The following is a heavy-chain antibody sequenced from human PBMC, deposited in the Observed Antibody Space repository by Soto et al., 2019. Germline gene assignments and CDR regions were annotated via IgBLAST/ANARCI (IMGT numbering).Heavy chain of an antibody. V-gene: IGHV3-33*01. D-gene: IGHD3-22*01. CDR3: ARDKDDSSGYYFPAY. CDR2: IWYDGSNK. Sequence: GGSLRLSCAASGFTFSSYGMHWVRQAPGKGLEWVAVIWYDGSNKYYADSVKGRFTISRDNSKNTLYLQMNSLRAEDTAVYYCARDKDDSSGYYFPAYWGQGSLVTVSS. J-gene: IGHJ4*02. CDR1: GFTFSSYG.